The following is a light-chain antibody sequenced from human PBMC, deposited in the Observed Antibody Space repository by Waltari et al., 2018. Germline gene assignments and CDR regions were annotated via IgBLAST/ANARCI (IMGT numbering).Light chain of an antibody. CDR3: GTWDSSLSGAV. CDR2: ENT. V-gene: IGLV1-51*02. CDR1: SSNIGNNY. J-gene: IGLJ7*01. Sequence: QSVLTQPPSVSAAPGQRVTISCSGGSSNIGNNYVSWYRQFPGTAPNLLIYENTARPSGMPGRFPGSKSGTSSTLDITGLQAGDEADYYCGTWDSSLSGAVFGGGTHLTVL.